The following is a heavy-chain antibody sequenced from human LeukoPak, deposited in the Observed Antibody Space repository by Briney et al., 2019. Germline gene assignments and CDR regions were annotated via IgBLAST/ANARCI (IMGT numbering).Heavy chain of an antibody. Sequence: VGSLRLSCAASGFTFSSYAMSWVRQAPGKGLEWVSAISGSGGSTYYADSVKGRFTISRDNSKNTLYLQMNSLRAEDTAVYYCARLGIAAAGTWVDYWGQGTLVTVSS. V-gene: IGHV3-23*01. D-gene: IGHD6-13*01. J-gene: IGHJ4*02. CDR1: GFTFSSYA. CDR2: ISGSGGST. CDR3: ARLGIAAAGTWVDY.